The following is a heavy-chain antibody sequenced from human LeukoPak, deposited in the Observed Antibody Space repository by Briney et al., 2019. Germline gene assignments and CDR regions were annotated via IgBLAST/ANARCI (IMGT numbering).Heavy chain of an antibody. CDR1: GYSFTSYW. V-gene: IGHV5-51*01. J-gene: IGHJ4*02. D-gene: IGHD1-26*01. CDR2: IYPGDSDT. Sequence: GESLKISCKGSGYSFTSYWIGWVRQMPGKGLEWMGIIYPGDSDTRYSPSFQGQVTISADKSISTAYLQWSSLKVSDTAMYYYARADSGSYLAYYFDYWGQGTLVTVSS. CDR3: ARADSGSYLAYYFDY.